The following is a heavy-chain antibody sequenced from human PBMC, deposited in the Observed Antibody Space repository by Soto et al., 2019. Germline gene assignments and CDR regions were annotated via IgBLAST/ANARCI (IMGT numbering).Heavy chain of an antibody. CDR1: GGSFSGYY. Sequence: SETLSLTCAVYGGSFSGYYWSWIRQPPGKGLEWIGEINHSGSTNYNPSLKSRVTISVDTSKNQFSLKLSSVTAADTAVYYCARGLIVVVPAAIRALSYYYYYMDVWGKGTTVTVSS. D-gene: IGHD2-2*01. V-gene: IGHV4-34*01. J-gene: IGHJ6*03. CDR3: ARGLIVVVPAAIRALSYYYYYMDV. CDR2: INHSGST.